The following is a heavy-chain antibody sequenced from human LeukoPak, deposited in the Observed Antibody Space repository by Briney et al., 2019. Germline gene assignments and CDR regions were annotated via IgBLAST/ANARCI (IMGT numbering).Heavy chain of an antibody. Sequence: ASVTVSCKASDDTFTYYHIHRVRQAPAQGVEWMETVYATDGTTITTQTFQGRVTMTRDTSKGTVSLELNSLRFGATDMDYCSTEAQRGYYLDYWGQGILVTVSS. CDR1: DDTFTYYH. J-gene: IGHJ4*02. CDR3: STEAQRGYYLDY. D-gene: IGHD1-1*01. CDR2: VYATDGTT. V-gene: IGHV1-46*01.